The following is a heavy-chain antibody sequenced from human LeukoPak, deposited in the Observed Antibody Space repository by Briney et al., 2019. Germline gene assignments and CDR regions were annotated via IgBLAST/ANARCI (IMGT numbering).Heavy chain of an antibody. Sequence: PGGSLRLSCAASGFTFSRLGMQWVRQAPGKGLEWVAVIHNDGTMGQYADSVKGRITISKDFSRNTLYLQMNSLRDDDTAVYYCAKEGDEFRGYLDVWGKGTTVTVSS. J-gene: IGHJ6*04. D-gene: IGHD3-16*01. V-gene: IGHV3-30*02. CDR1: GFTFSRLG. CDR3: AKEGDEFRGYLDV. CDR2: IHNDGTMG.